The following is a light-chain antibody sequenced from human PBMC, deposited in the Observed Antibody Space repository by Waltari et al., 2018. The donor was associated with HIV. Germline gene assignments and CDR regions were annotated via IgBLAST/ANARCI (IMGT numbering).Light chain of an antibody. CDR3: QSYDNVLTAVI. CDR1: TSNLGANFD. Sequence: QSVLTQPPSVSKAPGPTVTVSCTGSTSNLGANFDVHWYQHLPGTAPKLLIHGNNNRPSGVPARFSGSRSGSSASLAITGLQAEDEADYYCQSYDNVLTAVIFGGGTKVTVL. J-gene: IGLJ2*01. V-gene: IGLV1-40*01. CDR2: GNN.